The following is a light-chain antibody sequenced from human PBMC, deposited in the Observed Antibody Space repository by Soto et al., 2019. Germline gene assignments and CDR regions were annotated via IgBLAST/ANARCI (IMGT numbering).Light chain of an antibody. Sequence: DIVMTQSPLSLPVTPGEPASISCRSSQSLLHRNGYNYLDWYLQKPGQSPQLLIYLGSDRASGVPDSISGSGSGTDFTLKISRVEAEDVGVYYCMQALQTRTFGQGTKVEIK. CDR2: LGS. V-gene: IGKV2-28*01. CDR1: QSLLHRNGYNY. CDR3: MQALQTRT. J-gene: IGKJ1*01.